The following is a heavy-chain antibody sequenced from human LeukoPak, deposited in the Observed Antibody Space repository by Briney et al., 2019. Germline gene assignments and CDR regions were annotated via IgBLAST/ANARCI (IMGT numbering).Heavy chain of an antibody. D-gene: IGHD6-19*01. V-gene: IGHV4-34*01. CDR2: INHSGST. Sequence: SETLSLTCAVYGGSFSGYYWSWIRQPPGKGLEWIGEINHSGSTNYNPSLKSRVTISVDTSKNQFSLKLSSVTAADTAVYYCARLRFGRLASLDYWGQGTLVTVSS. J-gene: IGHJ4*02. CDR3: ARLRFGRLASLDY. CDR1: GGSFSGYY.